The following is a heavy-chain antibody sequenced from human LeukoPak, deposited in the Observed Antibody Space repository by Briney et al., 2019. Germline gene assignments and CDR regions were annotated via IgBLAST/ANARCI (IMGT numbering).Heavy chain of an antibody. Sequence: ASVKVSCKASGYTFTSYDINWVRQATGQGLEWMGWMNLNSGNTGYAQKFQGRVTITRNTSISTAYMELSSLGSEDTAVYYCARGMTDYGIYYYYYYYMDVWGKGTTVTVSS. V-gene: IGHV1-8*03. CDR3: ARGMTDYGIYYYYYYYMDV. CDR2: MNLNSGNT. D-gene: IGHD4-17*01. J-gene: IGHJ6*03. CDR1: GYTFTSYD.